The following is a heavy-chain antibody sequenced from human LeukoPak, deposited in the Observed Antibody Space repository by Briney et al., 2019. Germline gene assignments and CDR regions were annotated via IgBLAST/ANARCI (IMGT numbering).Heavy chain of an antibody. V-gene: IGHV4-4*02. CDR3: SRESGAFCPFGY. Sequence: SETLSLTWGVSGGSILRTNWWIWVRQPPGQGLEWIGEISLTGETNYNPSLNGRVTMSLDESTNQLSLDLTSVTAADTAIYYCSRESGAFCPFGYWGQGTLVIVPP. CDR1: GGSILRTNW. CDR2: ISLTGET. D-gene: IGHD1-26*01. J-gene: IGHJ4*02.